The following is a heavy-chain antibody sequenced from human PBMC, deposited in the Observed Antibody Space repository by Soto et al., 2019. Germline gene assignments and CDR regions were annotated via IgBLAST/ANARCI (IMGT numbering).Heavy chain of an antibody. D-gene: IGHD6-6*01. V-gene: IGHV1-58*02. CDR1: GVTFTSSA. CDR3: AADLGGYSSSDY. J-gene: IGHJ4*02. Sequence: GASVKVSCKASGVTFTSSAMQCVRQARGQRLEWIGWIVVGSGNTNYAQKFQERVTITRDMSTSTAYMELSSLRSEDTAVYYCAADLGGYSSSDYWGQGTLVTVSS. CDR2: IVVGSGNT.